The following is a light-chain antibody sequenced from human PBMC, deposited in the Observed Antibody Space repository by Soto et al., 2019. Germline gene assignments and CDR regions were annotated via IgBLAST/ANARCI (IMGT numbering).Light chain of an antibody. Sequence: IVMTQSPATLSLSAGERATLSCRASQTIDNTLAWYKRKPGQAPRLLIYDASTRATGVPARFSGSGSGTEFTLTISSLKSEDFEVYYCQHYNYWPYTFGQGTKVDIK. CDR3: QHYNYWPYT. V-gene: IGKV3-15*01. J-gene: IGKJ2*01. CDR1: QTIDNT. CDR2: DAS.